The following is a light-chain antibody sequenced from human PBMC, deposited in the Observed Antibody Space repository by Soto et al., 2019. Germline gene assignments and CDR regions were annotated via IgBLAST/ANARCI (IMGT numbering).Light chain of an antibody. J-gene: IGKJ4*01. CDR1: QSVSSY. CDR3: QEGTYWPA. V-gene: IGKV3-11*01. CDR2: DAS. Sequence: EIVLTQSPATLSLSLGESATLSCRASQSVSSYLAWYQQKPGQGPRLLIYDASNRATGVSARFSGSGYGTDFTLTISSLEPEDFAVYYCQEGTYWPAFGGGTKVDIK.